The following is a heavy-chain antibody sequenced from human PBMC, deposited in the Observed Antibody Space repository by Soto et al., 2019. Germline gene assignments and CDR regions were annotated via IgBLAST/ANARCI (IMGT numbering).Heavy chain of an antibody. CDR3: AKDLHWFAMDV. J-gene: IGHJ6*02. CDR2: ISGSEDNI. CDR1: GFPFSNYN. D-gene: IGHD3-10*01. Sequence: EVQLLESGGGLVQPGGSLRLSCVASGFPFSNYNMDWVRQAPGKGLEWVAVISGSEDNIHYADSVKGRFTISRDNSMNTLYLQMNSLRADDTAIYYCAKDLHWFAMDVWGQGTTVTVSS. V-gene: IGHV3-23*01.